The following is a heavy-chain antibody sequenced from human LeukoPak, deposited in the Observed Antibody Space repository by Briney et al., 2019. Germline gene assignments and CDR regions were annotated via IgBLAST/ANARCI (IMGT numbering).Heavy chain of an antibody. V-gene: IGHV1-18*01. CDR2: ISAYNGST. Sequence: ASVKVSCKASGYTFTSYGISWVRQAPGQRVEGMGWISAYNGSTNYAEKLQGRVTMTTDTSTSTAYMELRSLRSDDTAVYYCARGAYYYDSSGDIDYWGQGTLVTVSS. D-gene: IGHD3-22*01. J-gene: IGHJ4*02. CDR3: ARGAYYYDSSGDIDY. CDR1: GYTFTSYG.